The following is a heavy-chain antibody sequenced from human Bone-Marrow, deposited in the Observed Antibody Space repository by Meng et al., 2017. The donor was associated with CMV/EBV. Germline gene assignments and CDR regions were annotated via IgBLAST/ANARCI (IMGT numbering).Heavy chain of an antibody. Sequence: SVKVSCKPSGGTFSSYAISWVRQAPGQGLEWMGGITPVLGAANYAQKFQGRITITTDESTSTAYMELSSLRSEDTAVYYCARGGTFYYGSGSYYLFADWGPGHLVHSLL. CDR3: ARGGTFYYGSGSYYLFAD. D-gene: IGHD3-10*01. CDR2: ITPVLGAA. V-gene: IGHV1-69*05. CDR1: GGTFSSYA. J-gene: IGHJ4*01.